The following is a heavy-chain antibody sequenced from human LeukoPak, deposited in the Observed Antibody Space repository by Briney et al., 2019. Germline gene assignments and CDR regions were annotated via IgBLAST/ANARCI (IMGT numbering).Heavy chain of an antibody. V-gene: IGHV4-39*07. CDR3: ASLGITVYYMDV. J-gene: IGHJ6*03. Sequence: PSETLSLTCTVSGGSISSSSYYWGWIRQPPGKGLEWIGSIYYSGSTYYNPSLKSRVTISVDTSKNQFSLKLSSVTAADTAVYYCASLGITVYYMDVWGKGTTVTVSS. D-gene: IGHD3-16*01. CDR1: GGSISSSSYY. CDR2: IYYSGST.